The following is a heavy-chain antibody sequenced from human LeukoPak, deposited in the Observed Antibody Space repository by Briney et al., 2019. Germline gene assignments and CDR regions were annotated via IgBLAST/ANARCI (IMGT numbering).Heavy chain of an antibody. CDR1: GFTFSSYA. Sequence: PGGSLRLSCAASGFTFSSYAMSWVRQAPGKGLEWVSAISGSGGSTYYADSVKGRFTISRDNSKDTLYLQMNSLRAEDTAVYYCAKDFAPLWFGELWGQGTLVTVSS. CDR3: AKDFAPLWFGEL. CDR2: ISGSGGST. J-gene: IGHJ4*02. V-gene: IGHV3-23*01. D-gene: IGHD3-10*01.